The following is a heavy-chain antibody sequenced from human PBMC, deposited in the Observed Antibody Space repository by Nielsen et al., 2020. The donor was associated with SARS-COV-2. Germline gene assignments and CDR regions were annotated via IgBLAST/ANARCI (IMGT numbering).Heavy chain of an antibody. J-gene: IGHJ6*03. CDR3: ARGDLVVVPSPILGLGPIFYYFYLDV. Sequence: SETLSLTCTVSGGSISSGGYYWSWIRQHPGKGLEWIGYIYYSRSTYYNPSLKSRVTISVDTSKNQFSLKLSSVTAADTAVYYCARGDLVVVPSPILGLGPIFYYFYLDVWGSGTTVTVSS. V-gene: IGHV4-31*03. D-gene: IGHD2-2*02. CDR1: GGSISSGGYY. CDR2: IYYSRST.